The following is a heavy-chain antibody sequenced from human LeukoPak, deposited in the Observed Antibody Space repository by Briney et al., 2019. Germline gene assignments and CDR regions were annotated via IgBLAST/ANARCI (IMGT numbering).Heavy chain of an antibody. V-gene: IGHV3-23*01. CDR2: ISGSGGST. D-gene: IGHD2-2*01. Sequence: PGGSLRLSCAASGFTFSSYAMSWVRQAPGKGLEWVSAISGSGGSTYYADSVKGRFTISRDNSKNTLYLQMNSLRAEDTAVYYCAKASIVVVPAAENYYFDYWGQGTLVTVSS. CDR3: AKASIVVVPAAENYYFDY. J-gene: IGHJ4*02. CDR1: GFTFSSYA.